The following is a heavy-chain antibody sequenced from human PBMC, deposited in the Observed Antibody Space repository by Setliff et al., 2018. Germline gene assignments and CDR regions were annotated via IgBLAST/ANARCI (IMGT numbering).Heavy chain of an antibody. D-gene: IGHD3-22*01. CDR1: GFTFSTYS. Sequence: GGSLRLSCAASGFTFSTYSMSWARQAPGKGLEWVPAISGDSVSIYYADSVRGRFTISRDNSKNTLYLQMNNLRDEDTAVYHCARADSDSYYPYYFDFWGQGVLVTVSS. CDR2: ISGDSVSI. V-gene: IGHV3-23*01. J-gene: IGHJ4*02. CDR3: ARADSDSYYPYYFDF.